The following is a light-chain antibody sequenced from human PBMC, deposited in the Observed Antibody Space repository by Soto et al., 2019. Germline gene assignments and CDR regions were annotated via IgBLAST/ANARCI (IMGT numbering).Light chain of an antibody. J-gene: IGKJ1*01. CDR1: QSVSSSH. V-gene: IGKV3-20*01. CDR2: GAS. CDR3: QQYHNSILM. Sequence: ENVLTRSPGTLSLSPGERATLSCRASQSVSSSHLAWYQQKPGQAPRLLMYGASSRATGIPDRFSGGGSGADFTLTISRLEPEDFGVYYCQQYHNSILMFGQGTKVDIK.